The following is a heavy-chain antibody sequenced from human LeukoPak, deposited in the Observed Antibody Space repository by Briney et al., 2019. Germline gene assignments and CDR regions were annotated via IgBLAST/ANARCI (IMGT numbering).Heavy chain of an antibody. CDR2: MYYSGTP. D-gene: IGHD2-2*01. V-gene: IGHV4-59*08. CDR1: GTSIKSYF. J-gene: IGHJ6*03. Sequence: LETLSLTCSVSGTSIKSYFWSWIRQPPGKGLEWIGYMYYSGTPNYNPSLKSRVTISVDTSKNQFSLKLSSVTAADTAVYYCARHVVPAAPEYYYYYMDVWGKGTTVTVSS. CDR3: ARHVVPAAPEYYYYYMDV.